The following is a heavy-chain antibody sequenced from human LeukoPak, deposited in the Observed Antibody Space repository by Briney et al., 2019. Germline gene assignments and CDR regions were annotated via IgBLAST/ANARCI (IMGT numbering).Heavy chain of an antibody. CDR1: GFTFSSYG. J-gene: IGHJ4*02. V-gene: IGHV3-30*18. D-gene: IGHD6-19*01. Sequence: GRSLRLSCAASGFTFSSYGMHWVRQAPGKGLEWVAVISYDGSNKYYADSVKGRFTISRDNSKNTLYLQMNSLRAEDTAVYYCAKERQQWLAAFDYWGQGTLVTVSS. CDR3: AKERQQWLAAFDY. CDR2: ISYDGSNK.